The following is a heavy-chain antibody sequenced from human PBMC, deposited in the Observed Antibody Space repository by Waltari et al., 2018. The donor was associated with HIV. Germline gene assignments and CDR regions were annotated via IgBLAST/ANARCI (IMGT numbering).Heavy chain of an antibody. D-gene: IGHD6-6*01. CDR1: GGSFSGYY. CDR2: INHSGST. CDR3: ARGTGRSSSPYYGMDV. V-gene: IGHV4-34*01. J-gene: IGHJ6*02. Sequence: QVQLQQWGAGLLKPSETLSLTCAVYGGSFSGYYWSWIRQPPGKGLEWIGEINHSGSTNYNPSLKSRVTISVDTSKNQFSLKLSSVTAADTAVYYCARGTGRSSSPYYGMDVWGQGTTVTVSS.